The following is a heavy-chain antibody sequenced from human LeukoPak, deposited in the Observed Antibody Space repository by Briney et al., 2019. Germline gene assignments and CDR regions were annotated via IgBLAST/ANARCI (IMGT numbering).Heavy chain of an antibody. V-gene: IGHV3-53*01. CDR3: ARGKSGYTFGPLDS. J-gene: IGHJ4*02. Sequence: PSETLSLTCAVSGGSISSNNWWGWVRQPPGKGLEWVSVINSGGGTYYTDSVKGRFTISRDNSKNTLYLQMNSLRAEDTAVYFCARGKSGYTFGPLDSWGQGTLVTVSS. D-gene: IGHD5-18*01. CDR2: INSGGGT. CDR1: GGSISSNN.